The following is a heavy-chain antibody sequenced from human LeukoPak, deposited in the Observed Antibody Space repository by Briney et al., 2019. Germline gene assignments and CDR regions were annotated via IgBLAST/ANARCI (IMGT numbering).Heavy chain of an antibody. V-gene: IGHV4-34*01. CDR2: INHSGNT. CDR3: ARGARVGYSSGWSIDY. Sequence: SETLSLTCVVYGGSFSGYYWSWIRQPPGKGLEWIGEINHSGNTNYNPSLKSRLTISVDTSKNQFSLKLNSVTAADTAVYYCARGARVGYSSGWSIDYWGQGTLVTVSS. D-gene: IGHD6-19*01. CDR1: GGSFSGYY. J-gene: IGHJ4*02.